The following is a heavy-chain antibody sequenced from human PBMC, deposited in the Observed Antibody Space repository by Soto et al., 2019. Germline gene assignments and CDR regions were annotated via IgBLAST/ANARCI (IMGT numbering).Heavy chain of an antibody. CDR3: AAGGGLPRYY. Sequence: ASVKVSCKASGYTFTSYAMHWARQATGQGLEWMGWMNPNSGNTGYAQKFQGRVTMTRNTSISTAYMELRSLRSDDTAVYYCAAGGGLPRYYWGQGTLVTVSS. CDR2: MNPNSGNT. V-gene: IGHV1-8*02. D-gene: IGHD5-12*01. J-gene: IGHJ4*02. CDR1: GYTFTSYA.